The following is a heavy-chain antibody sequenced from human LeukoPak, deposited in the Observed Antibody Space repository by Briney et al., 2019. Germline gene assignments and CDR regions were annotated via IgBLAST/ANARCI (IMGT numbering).Heavy chain of an antibody. D-gene: IGHD1-26*01. J-gene: IGHJ4*02. CDR3: ARQNYEWELYFDY. CDR1: GGSISSGGYY. V-gene: IGHV4-31*03. CDR2: IYYSGST. Sequence: NPSETLSLTCTVSGGSISSGGYYWSWIRQHPGKGLEWIGYIYYSGSTYYNPSLKSRVTISVDTSKNQFSLKLSSVTAADTAVYYCARQNYEWELYFDYWGQGTLVTVSS.